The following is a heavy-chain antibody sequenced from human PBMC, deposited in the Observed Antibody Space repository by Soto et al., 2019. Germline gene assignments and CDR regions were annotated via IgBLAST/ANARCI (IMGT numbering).Heavy chain of an antibody. Sequence: SLRLSCAASGFTFSSYAMSWVRQAPGKGLEWVSAISGSGGSTYYADSVKGRFTISRDNSKNTLYLQMNSLRAEDTAVYYCAKDLGYCSSTSCHNNWFDPWGQGTLVTVSS. D-gene: IGHD2-2*02. CDR2: ISGSGGST. V-gene: IGHV3-23*01. CDR3: AKDLGYCSSTSCHNNWFDP. J-gene: IGHJ5*02. CDR1: GFTFSSYA.